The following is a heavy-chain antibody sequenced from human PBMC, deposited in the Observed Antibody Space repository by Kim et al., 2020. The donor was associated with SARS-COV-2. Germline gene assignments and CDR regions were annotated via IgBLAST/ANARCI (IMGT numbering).Heavy chain of an antibody. CDR2: IYYSGST. Sequence: RSRYYWGWVRRPPGKGLEWIGSIYYSGSTYYNPSLKSRVTISVDTSKNQFSLKLSSVTAADTAVYYCARHSRRWLQLQPYYFDYWGQGTLAT. CDR1: RSRYY. D-gene: IGHD5-12*01. J-gene: IGHJ4*02. V-gene: IGHV4-39*01. CDR3: ARHSRRWLQLQPYYFDY.